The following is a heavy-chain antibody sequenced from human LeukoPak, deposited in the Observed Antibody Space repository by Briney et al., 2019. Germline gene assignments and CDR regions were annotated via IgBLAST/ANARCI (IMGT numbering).Heavy chain of an antibody. CDR3: AKDQPPTN. V-gene: IGHV3-23*01. D-gene: IGHD5-12*01. CDR1: GFTLRSYG. J-gene: IGHJ4*02. Sequence: GGSLRLSCAASGFTLRSYGMSWVRQAPGKGLEWVSAITSGYSTYYADSVKGRFTISRDNSKNTLYLQMNSLRAEDTAVYYCAKDQPPTNWGQGTLVTVSS. CDR2: ITSGYST.